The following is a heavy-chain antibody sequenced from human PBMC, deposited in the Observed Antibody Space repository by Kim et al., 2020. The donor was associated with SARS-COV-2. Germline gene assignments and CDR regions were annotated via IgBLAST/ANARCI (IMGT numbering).Heavy chain of an antibody. D-gene: IGHD1-26*01. Sequence: LKSRVTISVDTSKNQFSLKLSSVTAADTAVYYCARGYSGSYYYDYYYMDVWGKGTTVTVSS. J-gene: IGHJ6*03. V-gene: IGHV4-34*01. CDR3: ARGYSGSYYYDYYYMDV.